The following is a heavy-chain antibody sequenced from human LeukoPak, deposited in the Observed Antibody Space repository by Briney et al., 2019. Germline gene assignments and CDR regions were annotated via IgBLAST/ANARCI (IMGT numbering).Heavy chain of an antibody. J-gene: IGHJ5*02. D-gene: IGHD3-10*01. Sequence: SVRVSCKASGGTFSSYAISWVRQAPGQGLEWMGGIIPIFGTANYAQKFQGRVTITADKSTSTAYMELSSLRSEDTAVYYCARVLGAGSYYWFDPWGQGTLVTVSS. V-gene: IGHV1-69*06. CDR2: IIPIFGTA. CDR1: GGTFSSYA. CDR3: ARVLGAGSYYWFDP.